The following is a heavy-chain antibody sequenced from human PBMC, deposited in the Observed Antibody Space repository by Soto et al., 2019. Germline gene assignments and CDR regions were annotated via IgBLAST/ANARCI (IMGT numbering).Heavy chain of an antibody. D-gene: IGHD3-16*01. CDR1: GYTFTNYG. J-gene: IGHJ4*02. CDR3: AKLTRYLGGFDY. V-gene: IGHV1-18*01. CDR2: ISAYNGNT. Sequence: ASVKVSCKASGYTFTNYGISWVRQAPGQGLEWMGWISAYNGNTNFAQKLQGRVTMTTDTSTSTAYMELRSLRSDDTAVYYCAKLTRYLGGFDYWGQGTLVTVSS.